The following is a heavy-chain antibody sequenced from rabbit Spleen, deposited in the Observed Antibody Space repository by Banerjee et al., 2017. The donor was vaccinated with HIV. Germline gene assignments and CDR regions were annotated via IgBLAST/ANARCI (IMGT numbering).Heavy chain of an antibody. J-gene: IGHJ4*01. Sequence: QSLEESGGGLVTTGASLTLTCTASGFSFSSGYWICMVRQAPGKGLEWTACIYSSSGDTYYASWAKGRFTISKTSSTVTLQMTSLTAADTATHFCARSPYNAYGYAFNLWGQGTLVTVS. CDR2: IYSSSGDT. V-gene: IGHV1S40*01. CDR3: ARSPYNAYGYAFNL. D-gene: IGHD6-1*01. CDR1: GFSFSSGYW.